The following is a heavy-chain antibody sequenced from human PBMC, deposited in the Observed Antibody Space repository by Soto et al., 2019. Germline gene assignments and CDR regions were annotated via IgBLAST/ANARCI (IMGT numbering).Heavy chain of an antibody. CDR2: VYHSGST. Sequence: QVQLQESGPGLVKPSGTLSLTCAVSGGSISSSNWWSWVRQPPGKGLEWIGEVYHSGSTNYNQSLKSRVTVAVDKSKNQLSLKLSTVTAADTAVYYCASTLKKWLLPHYYYYYGMDVWGQGTTVTVSS. CDR1: GGSISSSNW. D-gene: IGHD3-22*01. V-gene: IGHV4-4*02. CDR3: ASTLKKWLLPHYYYYYGMDV. J-gene: IGHJ6*02.